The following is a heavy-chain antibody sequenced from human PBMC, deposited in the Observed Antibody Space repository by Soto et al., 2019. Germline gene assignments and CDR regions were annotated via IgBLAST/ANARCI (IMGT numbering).Heavy chain of an antibody. Sequence: QVQLQESGPGLVKPSETLSLPCSVSAGSISTYHWSWIRQPAGKGLEWIGRIYYTGSTDYNPSLKSRVTMSVDTSKNQFSLKVSSVTAADTAVYYCARDCSGGACYPASFDYWGQGTLVTVSS. D-gene: IGHD2-15*01. CDR3: ARDCSGGACYPASFDY. CDR2: IYYTGST. CDR1: AGSISTYH. V-gene: IGHV4-4*07. J-gene: IGHJ4*02.